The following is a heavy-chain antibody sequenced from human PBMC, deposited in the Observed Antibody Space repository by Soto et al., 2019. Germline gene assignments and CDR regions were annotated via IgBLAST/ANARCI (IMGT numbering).Heavy chain of an antibody. Sequence: ASVKVSCKAPGFTFTSSAVQWVRQARGQRLEWIGWIVVGSGNTNYAQKFQERVTIARDMSTSTAYVELSSLRSEDTAVYYCAASNPTIYYYCYGMDVWGQGTTVTVSS. J-gene: IGHJ6*02. D-gene: IGHD3-10*01. V-gene: IGHV1-58*01. CDR1: GFTFTSSA. CDR3: AASNPTIYYYCYGMDV. CDR2: IVVGSGNT.